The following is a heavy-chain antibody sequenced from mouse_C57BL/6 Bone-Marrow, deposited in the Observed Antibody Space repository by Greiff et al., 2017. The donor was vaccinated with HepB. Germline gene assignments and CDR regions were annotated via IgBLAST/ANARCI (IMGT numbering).Heavy chain of an antibody. CDR3: ARGGLAITTGDY. CDR2: IYPGSGST. CDR1: GYTFTSYW. Sequence: QVQLQQPGAELVKPGASVKMSCKASGYTFTSYWITWVKQRPGQGLEWIGDIYPGSGSTNYNEKFKSKATLTVDTSSSTAYMQLSSLTSEDSAVYYCARGGLAITTGDYWGQGTTLTVSS. V-gene: IGHV1-55*01. J-gene: IGHJ2*01. D-gene: IGHD1-2*01.